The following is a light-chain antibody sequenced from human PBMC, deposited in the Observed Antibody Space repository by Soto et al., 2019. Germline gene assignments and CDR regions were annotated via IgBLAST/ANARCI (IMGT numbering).Light chain of an antibody. J-gene: IGLJ1*01. CDR3: QSYDTSLSASYV. Sequence: QSVLTQPPSVSGAPGRRVTISCTGSSSNIGAGYEVHWYQHLPGKAPKLLIYGNTNRPSGVPDRFSGSKSGTSASLAITGLQAEDEADYYCQSYDTSLSASYVFGGGTKVTV. V-gene: IGLV1-40*01. CDR2: GNT. CDR1: SSNIGAGYE.